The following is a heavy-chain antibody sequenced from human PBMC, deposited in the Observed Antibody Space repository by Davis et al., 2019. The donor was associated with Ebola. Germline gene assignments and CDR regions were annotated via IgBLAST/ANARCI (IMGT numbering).Heavy chain of an antibody. CDR2: IYPGDSDT. D-gene: IGHD1-26*01. Sequence: GEYLKISCKGSGFPFSIDWIGWVRQMPGKGLEWMGIIYPGDSDTRYSPCFQGQVTISADKSISTAYLQWSSLKASDTAMYYCAGELGYWGQGTLVTVSS. CDR3: AGELGY. CDR1: GFPFSIDW. J-gene: IGHJ4*02. V-gene: IGHV5-51*01.